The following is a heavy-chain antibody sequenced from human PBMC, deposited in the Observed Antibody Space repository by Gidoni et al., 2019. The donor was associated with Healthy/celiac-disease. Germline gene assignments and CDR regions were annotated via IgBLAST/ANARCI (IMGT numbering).Heavy chain of an antibody. V-gene: IGHV3-30*18. CDR3: AKEADYDILTGPPLDY. J-gene: IGHJ4*02. CDR2: ISYDGSNK. D-gene: IGHD3-9*01. CDR1: GFPFRSYG. Sequence: QVQLVASGGGVVQPGRALRLSCAASGFPFRSYGMHWVRQAPGKGLEWVAVISYDGSNKYYADSVKGRFTISRDNSKNTLYLQMNSLRAEDTAVYYCAKEADYDILTGPPLDYWGQGTLVTVSS.